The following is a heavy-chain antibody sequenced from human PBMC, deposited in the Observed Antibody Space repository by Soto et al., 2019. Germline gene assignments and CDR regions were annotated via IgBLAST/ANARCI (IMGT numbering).Heavy chain of an antibody. CDR1: GVSVSDYH. Sequence: SETLSLTCSVSGVSVSDYHLTWIRLTPKKELQWIGFIHYNGRTDSSPSVKGRFTISRDNSKNTLYLQMNSLRAEDTAVYYCARVYYDSSHWGQGTLVTVSS. J-gene: IGHJ4*02. CDR3: ARVYYDSSH. CDR2: IHYNGRT. V-gene: IGHV4-59*02. D-gene: IGHD3-22*01.